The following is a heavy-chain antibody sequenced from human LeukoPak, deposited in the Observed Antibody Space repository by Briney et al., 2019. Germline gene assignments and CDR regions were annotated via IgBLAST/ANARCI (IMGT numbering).Heavy chain of an antibody. V-gene: IGHV1-46*01. CDR2: INPSGGST. D-gene: IGHD3-9*01. J-gene: IGHJ4*02. CDR3: ARDSIPFLTGYYLPDY. CDR1: GYTFTSYY. Sequence: ASVTVSCKASGYTFTSYYMHWVRQAPGQGLEWMGIINPSGGSTSYAQKFQGRVTMTRDTSTSTVYMELSSLRSEDTAVYYCARDSIPFLTGYYLPDYWGQGTLVTASS.